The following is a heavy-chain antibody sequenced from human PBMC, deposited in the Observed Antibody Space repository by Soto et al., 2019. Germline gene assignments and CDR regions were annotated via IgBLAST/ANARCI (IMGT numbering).Heavy chain of an antibody. CDR2: ISKNGDNQ. CDR3: AKDAYNAAFDV. D-gene: IGHD1-1*01. Sequence: GGSLRLSCAASGFSFNIFGMHWVRQAPGKALEWVGLISKNGDNQYYGDSAKGRFIISRDNPKNSLYLQLHSLRPDDTAVYYCAKDAYNAAFDVWGQGTMVTVS. V-gene: IGHV3-30*18. CDR1: GFSFNIFG. J-gene: IGHJ3*01.